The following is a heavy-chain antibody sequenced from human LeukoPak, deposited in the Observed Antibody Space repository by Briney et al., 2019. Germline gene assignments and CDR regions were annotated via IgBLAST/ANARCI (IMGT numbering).Heavy chain of an antibody. V-gene: IGHV4-59*01. CDR1: GDSISSYY. CDR2: IYYSGTT. J-gene: IGHJ4*02. D-gene: IGHD1-26*01. CDR3: ASGRPLGFDY. Sequence: SETLFLTCTVSGDSISSYYWTWIRQPPGKGLEWIGYIYYSGTTNYNPSLKSRVTISVDTSKNQFSLKLSSVTAADTAVYYCASGRPLGFDYWGQGTLVTVSS.